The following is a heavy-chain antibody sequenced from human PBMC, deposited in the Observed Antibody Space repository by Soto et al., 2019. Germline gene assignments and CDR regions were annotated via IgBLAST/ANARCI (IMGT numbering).Heavy chain of an antibody. Sequence: SVKVSCKASGGTFSSYTISWVRQAPGRGLEWMGRIIPILGIANYAQKFQGRVTITEDKSTSTVYMELNSLTSEDTAVYYCARDQSWHDLVWWFDPWGQGTLVTVSS. V-gene: IGHV1-69*04. J-gene: IGHJ5*02. CDR3: ARDQSWHDLVWWFDP. CDR2: IIPILGIA. CDR1: GGTFSSYT. D-gene: IGHD1-1*01.